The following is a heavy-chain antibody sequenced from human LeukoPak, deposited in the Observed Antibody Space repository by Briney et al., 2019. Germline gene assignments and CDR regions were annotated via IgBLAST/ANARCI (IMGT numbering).Heavy chain of an antibody. CDR3: PRGPPSQRYYDDSSSYYLNY. CDR1: GYTFTSYD. V-gene: IGHV1-8*03. J-gene: IGHJ4*02. Sequence: ASVKVCCKASGYTFTSYDINWVRQAPGQGLEWMGWINPNNDNTGYAQKFQGRVTITRNTSISTAYMELSSLRSEATAVYYWPRGPPSQRYYDDSSSYYLNYWGQGTLVTVSS. CDR2: INPNNDNT. D-gene: IGHD3-22*01.